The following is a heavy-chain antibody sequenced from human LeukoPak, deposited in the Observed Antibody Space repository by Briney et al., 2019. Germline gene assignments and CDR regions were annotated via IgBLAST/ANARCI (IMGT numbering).Heavy chain of an antibody. V-gene: IGHV3-23*01. CDR3: AKGFGSSCYYGMDV. D-gene: IGHD3-10*01. CDR1: GFTFSSNA. Sequence: GGSLRLSCAASGFTFSSNAMSWVRQAPGKGLEWVSVISGSGGTTYYADSVKGRFTISRDNSKTTLYLQMNSLRAEDTAVYYCAKGFGSSCYYGMDVWGQGTTVTVSS. CDR2: ISGSGGTT. J-gene: IGHJ6*02.